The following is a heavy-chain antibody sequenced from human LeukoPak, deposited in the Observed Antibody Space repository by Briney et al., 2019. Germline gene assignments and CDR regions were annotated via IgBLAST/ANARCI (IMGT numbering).Heavy chain of an antibody. CDR3: VRSWGTYVDVLSEQFYYGMDV. CDR2: IIPIVGVT. D-gene: IGHD3-9*01. V-gene: IGHV1-69*04. CDR1: GDKFSAYV. J-gene: IGHJ6*02. Sequence: SVKVSCKASGDKFSAYVFTWVRQAPGQGLEWMGRIIPIVGVTKYAQRVQGRITITADISTTTAYMELTSLRSGDSAVYYCVRSWGTYVDVLSEQFYYGMDVWGQGTTVTVSS.